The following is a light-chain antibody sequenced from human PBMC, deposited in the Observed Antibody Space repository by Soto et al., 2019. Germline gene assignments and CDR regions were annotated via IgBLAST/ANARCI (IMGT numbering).Light chain of an antibody. CDR2: GAS. J-gene: IGKJ1*01. V-gene: IGKV3-15*01. CDR3: QQYNNWPTWT. Sequence: EILMTQAPATLSVSPGERATLSCRASQIVSSNLSWYQQKPGQAPRLLIFGASTGATGIPARFSGSGSGTEFTLTISSLQSEDFAVYYCQQYNNWPTWTFGQGTKVDIK. CDR1: QIVSSN.